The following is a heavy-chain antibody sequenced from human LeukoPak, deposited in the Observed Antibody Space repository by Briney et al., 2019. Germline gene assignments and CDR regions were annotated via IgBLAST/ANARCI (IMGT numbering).Heavy chain of an antibody. V-gene: IGHV3-30*02. D-gene: IGHD3-22*01. CDR1: GFTFSSYG. CDR2: IRYDGSNK. J-gene: IGHJ4*02. CDR3: AKVLHYYDSSAQAM. Sequence: PGGSLRLSCAASGFTFSSYGMHWVRQAPGKGLEWVAFIRYDGSNKYYADSVKGRFTISRDNSKNTRYLQMNSLRAEDTAVYYCAKVLHYYDSSAQAMWGQGTLVTVSS.